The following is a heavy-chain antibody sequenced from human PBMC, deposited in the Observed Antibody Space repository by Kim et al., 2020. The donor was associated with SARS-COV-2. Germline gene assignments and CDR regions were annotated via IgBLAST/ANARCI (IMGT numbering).Heavy chain of an antibody. Sequence: SVKGRFTISRDNSKNMLFLKLNSLRVEDTAMYYCAKRGDCSGGPCSPDYWGQGTLVTVSS. CDR3: AKRGDCSGGPCSPDY. V-gene: IGHV3-30*02. D-gene: IGHD2-15*01. J-gene: IGHJ4*02.